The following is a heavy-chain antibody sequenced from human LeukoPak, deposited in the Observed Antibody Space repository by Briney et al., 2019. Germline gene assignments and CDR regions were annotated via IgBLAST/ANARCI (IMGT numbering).Heavy chain of an antibody. V-gene: IGHV4-30-2*01. Sequence: SETLSLTCTVSGGSISSDGYYWSWIRQPPGKGLEWIGYIYHSGSTNYNPSLKSRVTILVDRSKNQFSLKLSSLTSPDRAVYYCARARTITARPGCYDPWGQGTLVTVSS. D-gene: IGHD6-6*01. CDR2: IYHSGST. CDR3: ARARTITARPGCYDP. J-gene: IGHJ5*02. CDR1: GGSISSDGYY.